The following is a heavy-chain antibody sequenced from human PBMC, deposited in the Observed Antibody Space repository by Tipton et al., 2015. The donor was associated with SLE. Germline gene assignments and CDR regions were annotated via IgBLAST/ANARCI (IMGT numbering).Heavy chain of an antibody. D-gene: IGHD6-13*01. CDR3: AKDRPYGSSWYGTSSD. CDR2: IWYDGSDK. CDR1: GFTFTNHG. Sequence: SLRLSCVASGFTFTNHGMHWVRQTPGKGLEWLADIWYDGSDKHYADSVKGRFTISRDNSKNSLHLQMNSLRAEDTAVYYCAKDRPYGSSWYGTSSDWGQGILVAVSS. V-gene: IGHV3-33*06. J-gene: IGHJ4*02.